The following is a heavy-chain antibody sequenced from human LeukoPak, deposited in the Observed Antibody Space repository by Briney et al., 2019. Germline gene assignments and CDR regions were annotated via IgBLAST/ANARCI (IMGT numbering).Heavy chain of an antibody. CDR1: GGSISSYF. J-gene: IGHJ3*02. V-gene: IGHV4-4*07. CDR2: IYSSGSF. D-gene: IGHD6-19*01. Sequence: SETLSLTCTVSGGSISSYFWTSIRQPAGRGLEWIGHIYSSGSFKYNPSLKSRVTMSIDTSKNQLSLKLNSVTAADTAVYYCARSGGSSSGSLGLWYSDIWGQGTMVTVSS. CDR3: ARSGGSSSGSLGLWYSDI.